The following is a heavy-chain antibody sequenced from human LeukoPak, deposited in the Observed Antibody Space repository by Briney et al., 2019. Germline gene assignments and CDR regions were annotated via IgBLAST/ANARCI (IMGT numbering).Heavy chain of an antibody. CDR1: GFTFSSYG. CDR3: AKSFPAAGTFGDY. V-gene: IGHV3-30*18. J-gene: IGHJ4*02. CDR2: ISYDRSNK. Sequence: GGSLRLSCAASGFTFSSYGMHWVRQAPGKGLEWVAVISYDRSNKYYADSVKGRFTISRDNSKNTLYLQMNSLRAEDTAVYYCAKSFPAAGTFGDYWGQGTLVTVSS. D-gene: IGHD6-13*01.